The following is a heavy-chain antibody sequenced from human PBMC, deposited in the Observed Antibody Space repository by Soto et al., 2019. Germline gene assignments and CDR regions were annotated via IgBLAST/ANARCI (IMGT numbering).Heavy chain of an antibody. CDR2: VYYSGTT. CDR1: GGPIGPGGYS. J-gene: IGHJ5*02. V-gene: IGHV4-31*02. D-gene: IGHD1-7*01. CDR3: AIEVNGTTPGWFDP. Sequence: SETLSLTCTASGGPIGPGGYSWSWIRQQSGKGLEWIGYVYYSGTTYYNPSLESRASISVTTSKNQFSLKLRSVTAADTAVYYCAIEVNGTTPGWFDPWGRGTQVTVSS.